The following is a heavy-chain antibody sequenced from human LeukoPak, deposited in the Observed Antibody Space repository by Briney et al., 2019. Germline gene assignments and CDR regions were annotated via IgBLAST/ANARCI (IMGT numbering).Heavy chain of an antibody. CDR2: IIPIFGTA. CDR1: GGTFSSYA. J-gene: IGHJ3*02. V-gene: IGHV1-69*06. D-gene: IGHD3-10*01. Sequence: SVKVSCKASGGTFSSYAISWVRQAPGQGLEWMGGIIPIFGTANYAQKFQGRVTITADKSTSTAYMELSSLRSEDTAVYYCARAYMVRGVITPNAFDSWGQGTMVTVSA. CDR3: ARAYMVRGVITPNAFDS.